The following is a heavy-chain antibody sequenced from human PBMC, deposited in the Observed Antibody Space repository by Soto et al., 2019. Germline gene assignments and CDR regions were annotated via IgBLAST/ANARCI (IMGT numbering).Heavy chain of an antibody. Sequence: SETLSLTCTVSGGSISSGGYYWSWIRQHPGKGLEWIGYIYYSGSTYYNPSLKSRVTIPVDTSKNQFSLKLGSVTAADTAVYYCARVSPLIVGATSRWFDPWGQGTLVTVSS. J-gene: IGHJ5*02. D-gene: IGHD1-26*01. CDR3: ARVSPLIVGATSRWFDP. CDR1: GGSISSGGYY. V-gene: IGHV4-31*03. CDR2: IYYSGST.